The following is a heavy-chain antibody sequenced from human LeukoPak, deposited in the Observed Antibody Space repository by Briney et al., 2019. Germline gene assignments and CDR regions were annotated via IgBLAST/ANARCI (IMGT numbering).Heavy chain of an antibody. CDR1: GGSFSGYY. V-gene: IGHV4-34*01. J-gene: IGHJ4*02. Sequence: SGTLSLTCAVYGGSFSGYYWSWIRQPPGKGLEWIGEINHSGSTNYNPSLKSRVTISVDTSKNQFSLKLSSVTAADTAVYYCARTHYWGQGTLVTVSS. CDR3: ARTHY. CDR2: INHSGST.